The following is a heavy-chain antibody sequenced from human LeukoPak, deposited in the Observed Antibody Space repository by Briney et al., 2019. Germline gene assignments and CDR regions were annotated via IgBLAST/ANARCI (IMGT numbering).Heavy chain of an antibody. Sequence: PSETLSLTCAVSGGSISNNGYSWSWIRQPSGKGLEWIGYIYYSGTTYYNPSLKSRVTISVDRSNNQFSLKLSSVTAADTAVYYCARDCGAKSGSSCYYAFDIWGQGTMVTVSS. CDR2: IYYSGTT. D-gene: IGHD2-15*01. V-gene: IGHV4-30-2*01. CDR3: ARDCGAKSGSSCYYAFDI. CDR1: GGSISNNGYS. J-gene: IGHJ3*02.